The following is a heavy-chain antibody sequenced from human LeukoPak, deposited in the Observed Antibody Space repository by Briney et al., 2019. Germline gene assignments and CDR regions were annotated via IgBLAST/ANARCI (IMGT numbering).Heavy chain of an antibody. CDR3: ARDAGATDY. J-gene: IGHJ4*02. D-gene: IGHD4/OR15-4a*01. V-gene: IGHV1-2*02. CDR2: IDPNSGGP. Sequence: ASVKVSCKASGYSFTGYYFHWLRQAPGQGLEWVGWIDPNSGGPNYAQKFRGRVTMTRDTSISTAYMELSRLRSDDTAVYYCARDAGATDYWGQGTLVTVSS. CDR1: GYSFTGYY.